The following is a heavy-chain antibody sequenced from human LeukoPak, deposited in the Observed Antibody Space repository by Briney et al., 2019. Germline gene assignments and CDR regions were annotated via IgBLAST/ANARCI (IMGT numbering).Heavy chain of an antibody. CDR2: IYSGGST. Sequence: GGSLRLSCAASGFTFSSYWMHWVRQAPGKGLEWVSVIYSGGSTYYADSVKGRFTISRDNSKNTLYLQMNSLRAEDTAVYYCARGGYYYDSSAALDIWGQGTMVTVSS. V-gene: IGHV3-66*01. D-gene: IGHD3-22*01. CDR1: GFTFSSYW. J-gene: IGHJ3*02. CDR3: ARGGYYYDSSAALDI.